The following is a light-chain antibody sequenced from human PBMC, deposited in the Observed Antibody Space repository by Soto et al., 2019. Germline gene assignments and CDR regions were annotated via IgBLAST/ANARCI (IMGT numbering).Light chain of an antibody. Sequence: EIVLTQSPATLSLSPGERATLSCRASQSVKNYLAWYQQKPGQAPRLLIYDASNRATGIPARFSGSGSGTDFTLTISSLEPEDSAVYYCQQRSNWPPVTFGVRTKVEIK. CDR2: DAS. V-gene: IGKV3-11*01. J-gene: IGKJ4*01. CDR1: QSVKNY. CDR3: QQRSNWPPVT.